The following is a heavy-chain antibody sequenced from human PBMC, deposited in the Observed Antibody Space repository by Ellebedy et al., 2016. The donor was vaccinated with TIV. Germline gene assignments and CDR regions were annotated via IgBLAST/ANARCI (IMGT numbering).Heavy chain of an antibody. V-gene: IGHV5-10-1*01. D-gene: IGHD6-25*01. CDR1: GYSFTSYW. J-gene: IGHJ5*02. CDR2: IDPSDSYT. Sequence: PGGSLRLSCKGSGYSFTSYWISWVRQMPGKGLEWMGRIDPSDSYTHYSPSFQGHVTISADKSISTAYLQWSSLKASDTAMYYCARLRAAAGLGNWFDPWGQGTLVTVSS. CDR3: ARLRAAAGLGNWFDP.